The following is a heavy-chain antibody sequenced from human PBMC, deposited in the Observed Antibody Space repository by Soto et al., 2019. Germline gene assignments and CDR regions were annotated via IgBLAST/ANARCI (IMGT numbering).Heavy chain of an antibody. CDR2: INDGNGNT. J-gene: IGHJ4*02. CDR1: GYTXNSYA. CDR3: ARDLGVATTFDY. Sequence: GXSXKISFEASGYTXNSYARNLARPAPGQSLEWMGWINDGNGNTKYSQKFQGRSTITRYTSTSTAYIELSSLRSEDTAVYYCARDLGVATTFDYWGQGTMGTVSS. D-gene: IGHD2-15*01. V-gene: IGHV1-3*01.